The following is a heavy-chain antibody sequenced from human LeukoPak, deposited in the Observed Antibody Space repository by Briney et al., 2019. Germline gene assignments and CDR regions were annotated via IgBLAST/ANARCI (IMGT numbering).Heavy chain of an antibody. Sequence: PGGSLRLSCAASGFTFSNYWMNWVRQAPGKGLEWVANITQDGSEKYYVDSVKGRFTISRDNAKNSLYLQMNSLRAEDTAVYYCAREPDSSGYYFDYWGQRTLVSVYS. CDR1: GFTFSNYW. J-gene: IGHJ4*02. V-gene: IGHV3-7*01. CDR3: AREPDSSGYYFDY. CDR2: ITQDGSEK. D-gene: IGHD3-22*01.